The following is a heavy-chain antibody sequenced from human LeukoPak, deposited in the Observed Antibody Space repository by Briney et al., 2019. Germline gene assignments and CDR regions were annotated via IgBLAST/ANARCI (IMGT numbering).Heavy chain of an antibody. CDR1: GGSISSGSYY. J-gene: IGHJ5*02. V-gene: IGHV4-61*02. D-gene: IGHD3-22*01. Sequence: SETLSLTCTVSGGSISSGSYYWSWIRQPAGKGLEWIGRIYTSGSTNYNPSLKSRVTISVDTSKNQFSLKLSSVTAADTAVYYCARGINTGYYDREQFDPWGQGTLVTVSS. CDR3: ARGINTGYYDREQFDP. CDR2: IYTSGST.